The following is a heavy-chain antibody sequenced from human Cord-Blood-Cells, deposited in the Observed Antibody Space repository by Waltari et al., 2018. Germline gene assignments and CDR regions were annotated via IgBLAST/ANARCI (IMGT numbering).Heavy chain of an antibody. V-gene: IGHV5-51*01. CDR3: ARRLGISWFDP. D-gene: IGHD7-27*01. CDR2: IYPGDTDT. Sequence: EVQLVQSGAEVKKPGESLKSSCQGSVYGFTSYWIGWVRQMPGKGLEWMGNIYPGDTDTRYSPASQGQVTIPADKSISTAYLQWSSLKASDTARYYCARRLGISWFDPWGQGTLVTVSS. CDR1: VYGFTSYW. J-gene: IGHJ5*02.